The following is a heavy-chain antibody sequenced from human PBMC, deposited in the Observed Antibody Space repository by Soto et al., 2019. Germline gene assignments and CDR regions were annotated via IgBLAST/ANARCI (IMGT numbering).Heavy chain of an antibody. CDR1: GGSISSYY. CDR2: IYYSGST. CDR3: ARGWGPFDY. J-gene: IGHJ4*02. D-gene: IGHD2-21*02. V-gene: IGHV4-59*01. Sequence: SETLSLTCTVSGGSISSYYWSWIRQPPGKGLKWIGYIYYSGSTNYNPSLKSRVTISVDTSKNQFSLKLSSVTAADTAVYYCARGWGPFDYWGQGTLVTVSS.